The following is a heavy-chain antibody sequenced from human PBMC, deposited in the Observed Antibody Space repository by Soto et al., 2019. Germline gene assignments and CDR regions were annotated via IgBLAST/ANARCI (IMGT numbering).Heavy chain of an antibody. CDR3: AAVQGGGATFHF. CDR2: IIAGNGNT. Sequence: ASVKVSCKASGYTFTSYAMHWVRQAPGQRLEWMGWIIAGNGNTKYSQKFQGRLTITRDTSASTAYMELSSLTSEDTAVYYCAAVQGGGATFHFWGPGTLVTVSS. J-gene: IGHJ4*02. D-gene: IGHD1-26*01. V-gene: IGHV1-3*01. CDR1: GYTFTSYA.